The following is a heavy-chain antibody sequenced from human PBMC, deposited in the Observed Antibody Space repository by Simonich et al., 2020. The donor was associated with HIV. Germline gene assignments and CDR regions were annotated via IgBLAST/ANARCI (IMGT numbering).Heavy chain of an antibody. CDR2: INHSEST. D-gene: IGHD2-21*01. CDR3: ARGLRAGDFYSRYYYYMDV. V-gene: IGHV4-34*01. CDR1: GGSFNASS. J-gene: IGHJ6*03. Sequence: QVQLQQWGAGLLKPSETLSLTCAVYGGSFNASSWSWVRPPPGKGPECIGEINHSESTNYNPTLKSRVTIPVDTSKNQFSLRLSSVTAADTAIYYCARGLRAGDFYSRYYYYMDVWGKGTTVTVSS.